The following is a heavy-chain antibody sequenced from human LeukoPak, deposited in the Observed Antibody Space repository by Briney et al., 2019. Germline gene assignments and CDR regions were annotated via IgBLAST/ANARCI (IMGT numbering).Heavy chain of an antibody. Sequence: SETLSLTCSVSGDSISTSSYYWGWIRQPPGKGLEWIGAIYYSGSTYYNPSLTSRVTISVDTSKNQFSLKLSSVTAADTAVYYCARHKDYYYSYMDVWGKGTTVTISS. CDR1: GDSISTSSYY. CDR2: IYYSGST. CDR3: ARHKDYYYSYMDV. V-gene: IGHV4-39*01. J-gene: IGHJ6*03.